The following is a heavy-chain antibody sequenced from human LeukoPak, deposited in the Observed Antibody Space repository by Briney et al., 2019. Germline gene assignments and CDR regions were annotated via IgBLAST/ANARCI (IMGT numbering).Heavy chain of an antibody. D-gene: IGHD3-10*01. CDR1: GGSISSYY. CDR3: ARVGTMVRGVPPGEFDP. V-gene: IGHV4-59*12. CDR2: IYYSGST. Sequence: SETLSLTCTVSGGSISSYYWSWIRQPPGKGLEWIGYIYYSGSTNYNPSLKSRVTISVDTSKNQFSLKLSSVTAADTAVYYCARVGTMVRGVPPGEFDPWGQGTLVTVSS. J-gene: IGHJ5*02.